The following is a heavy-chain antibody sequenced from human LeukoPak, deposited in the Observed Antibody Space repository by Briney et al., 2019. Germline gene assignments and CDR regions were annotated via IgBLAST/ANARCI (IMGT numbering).Heavy chain of an antibody. CDR2: VSSSGGST. Sequence: GGSLRLSCAASGFTFSSYAMSWVRQAPGKGLEWLSTVSSSGGSTYYADSVKGRFTISRDNSKNTLFLQLSSLRAEDTAVYYCAKDNSGWYSYFDYWGQGTLVTVSS. V-gene: IGHV3-23*01. D-gene: IGHD6-19*01. J-gene: IGHJ4*02. CDR3: AKDNSGWYSYFDY. CDR1: GFTFSSYA.